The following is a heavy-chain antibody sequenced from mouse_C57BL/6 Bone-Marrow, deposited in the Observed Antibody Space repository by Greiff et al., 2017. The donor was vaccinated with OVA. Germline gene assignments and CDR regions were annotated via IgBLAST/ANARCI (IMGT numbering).Heavy chain of an antibody. CDR2: IYPRSGNT. V-gene: IGHV1-81*01. CDR3: AIGAYGSSWGFAY. CDR1: GYTFTSYG. Sequence: VQLQQSGAELARPGASVKLSCKASGYTFTSYGISWVKQSTGQGLEWIGEIYPRSGNTYYNEKFKGKATLTADKSSSTAYMELRSLTSEDSAVYYCAIGAYGSSWGFAYWGQGTLVTVSA. J-gene: IGHJ3*01. D-gene: IGHD1-1*01.